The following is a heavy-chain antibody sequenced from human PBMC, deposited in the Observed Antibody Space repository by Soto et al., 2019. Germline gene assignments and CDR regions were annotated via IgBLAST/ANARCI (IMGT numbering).Heavy chain of an antibody. J-gene: IGHJ4*02. Sequence: PSETLSLTCTVSGGSISSSSYYWGWIRQPPGKGLEWIGSIYYSGSTYYNPSLKSLVTISVDTSKNQFSLKLSSVTAADTAVYYCARHPGYGLXYFDYWGQGTLVTVSS. V-gene: IGHV4-39*01. CDR2: IYYSGST. CDR1: GGSISSSSYY. CDR3: ARHPGYGLXYFDY. D-gene: IGHD5-18*01.